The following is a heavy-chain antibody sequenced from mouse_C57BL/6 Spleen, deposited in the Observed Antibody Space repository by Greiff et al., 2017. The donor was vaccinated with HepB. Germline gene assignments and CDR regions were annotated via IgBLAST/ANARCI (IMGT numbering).Heavy chain of an antibody. J-gene: IGHJ3*01. D-gene: IGHD1-1*01. CDR2: IYPGDGDT. Sequence: VQLQQSGPGLVKPGASVKISCEASGYAFSSSWMNWVRQRPGKGLEWIGRIYPGDGDTNYHGKVKGKVTLTADKSSSTAYMQLSSLTSEDSAVYFCEREADYYGGSHAWFADWGKGTLVTVSA. V-gene: IGHV1-82*01. CDR3: EREADYYGGSHAWFAD. CDR1: GYAFSSSW.